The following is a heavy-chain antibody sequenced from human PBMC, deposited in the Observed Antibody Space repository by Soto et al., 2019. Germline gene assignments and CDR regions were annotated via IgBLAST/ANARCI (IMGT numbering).Heavy chain of an antibody. V-gene: IGHV4-59*08. CDR1: GGSISSYY. J-gene: IGHJ6*03. CDR3: ARNPPHYYYYMDV. Sequence: SSETLSLTCTVSGGSISSYYWSWIRQPPGKGLEWIGYIYYSGSTNYNPSLKSRVTISVDTSKNQFSLKLSSVTAADTAVYYCARNPPHYYYYMDVWGKGTTVTVSS. CDR2: IYYSGST.